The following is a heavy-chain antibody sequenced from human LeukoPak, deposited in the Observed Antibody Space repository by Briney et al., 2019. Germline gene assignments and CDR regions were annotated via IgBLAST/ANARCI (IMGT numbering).Heavy chain of an antibody. Sequence: SVKVSCKASGGTFSSYAISWVRQAPGQGLEWMGGIIPIFGTANYAQKFQGRVTITADESTSTAYMELSSLRSEDTAVYYCATGARIGDIVVVPAAIWGQGTPVTVSS. J-gene: IGHJ4*02. CDR3: ATGARIGDIVVVPAAI. CDR2: IIPIFGTA. V-gene: IGHV1-69*13. D-gene: IGHD2-2*01. CDR1: GGTFSSYA.